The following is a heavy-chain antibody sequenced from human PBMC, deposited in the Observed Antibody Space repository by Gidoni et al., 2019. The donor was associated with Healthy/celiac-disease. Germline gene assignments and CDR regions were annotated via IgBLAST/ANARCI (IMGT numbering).Heavy chain of an antibody. Sequence: QVQLQQWGAGLFKPSATLSLTCAVYGGSFSGYYWSWIRPPPGKGLEWIGEINHSGSTNYNPSLKSRVTISVDTSKNQFSLKLSAVTAADTAVYYCARGRRGYSSSLSFWGQGTLVTVSS. CDR1: GGSFSGYY. CDR2: INHSGST. J-gene: IGHJ4*02. D-gene: IGHD6-13*01. V-gene: IGHV4-34*01. CDR3: ARGRRGYSSSLSF.